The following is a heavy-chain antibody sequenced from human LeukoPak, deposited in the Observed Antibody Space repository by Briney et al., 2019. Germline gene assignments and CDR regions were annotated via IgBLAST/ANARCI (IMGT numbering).Heavy chain of an antibody. V-gene: IGHV4-38-2*01. D-gene: IGHD3-10*01. CDR3: TGDGSGSYYKR. J-gene: IGHJ4*02. Sequence: PSETLSLTCAVSGYSISSGYYWGWIRQPPGKGVEWIGSIYHIGSTYYNPSLKSRATISVDTSKNQFSLKLSSVTAADTAVYYCTGDGSGSYYKRWGQGTLVTVSS. CDR1: GYSISSGYY. CDR2: IYHIGST.